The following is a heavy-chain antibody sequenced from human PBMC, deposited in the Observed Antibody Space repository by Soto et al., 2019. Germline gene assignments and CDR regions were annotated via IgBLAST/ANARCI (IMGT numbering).Heavy chain of an antibody. Sequence: EVQLLESGGDLVQSGGSLRLSCAASGFSFSTYAMSWVRQAPEKGLEWVSAISGSGFSTYYADSVKGRFTISRDTFKNTLYLQMNSLRAEDTAVYFCAKGGARVGDTTTVFDYWGQGTLVTVSS. CDR2: ISGSGFST. CDR3: AKGGARVGDTTTVFDY. J-gene: IGHJ4*02. V-gene: IGHV3-23*01. CDR1: GFSFSTYA. D-gene: IGHD1-26*01.